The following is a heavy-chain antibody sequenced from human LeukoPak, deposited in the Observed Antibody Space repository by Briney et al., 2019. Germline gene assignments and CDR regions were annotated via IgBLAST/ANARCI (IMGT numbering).Heavy chain of an antibody. V-gene: IGHV3-23*01. D-gene: IGHD3-10*01. CDR1: GFTFSSYA. J-gene: IGHJ4*02. Sequence: GGSLRLSCAASGFTFSSYAMSWVRQAPGKGLEWVSAISGSGGSTYYADSVKGRFTISRDNSKNTLYLQMNSLRAEDTAVYYCAKKQGRFGELFQKTFDYWGQGTLVTVSS. CDR2: ISGSGGST. CDR3: AKKQGRFGELFQKTFDY.